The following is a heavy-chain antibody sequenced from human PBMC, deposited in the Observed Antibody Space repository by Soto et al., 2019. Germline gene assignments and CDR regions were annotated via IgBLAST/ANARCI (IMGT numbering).Heavy chain of an antibody. D-gene: IGHD6-13*01. Sequence: GGSLRLSCAASGFPFSNAWLSWVRQPPGKGLEWVGGIKSKTDGGTTDYAAPVKGRFTISRDESKNTLYLQMNSLKTEDTAVYYCTTPYSSSWYYYYYYMDVWGKGTTVTVSS. CDR2: IKSKTDGGTT. CDR1: GFPFSNAW. CDR3: TTPYSSSWYYYYYYMDV. J-gene: IGHJ6*03. V-gene: IGHV3-15*01.